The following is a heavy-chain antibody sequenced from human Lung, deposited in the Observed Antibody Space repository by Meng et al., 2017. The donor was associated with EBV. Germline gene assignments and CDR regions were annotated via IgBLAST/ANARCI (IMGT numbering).Heavy chain of an antibody. CDR1: GYTFTSYG. D-gene: IGHD1-26*01. CDR3: ARVEVGITSGVY. Sequence: VQTVRVGREVKKLGASVKVSCKASGYTFTSYGLSWVRQATGQGLEWMESIIRILGIAHYAQKSQGRVTITADKSTSAAYMELSSLRSEDTAVYYCARVEVGITSGVYWGQGTLVTVSS. CDR2: IIRILGIA. V-gene: IGHV1-69*04. J-gene: IGHJ4*02.